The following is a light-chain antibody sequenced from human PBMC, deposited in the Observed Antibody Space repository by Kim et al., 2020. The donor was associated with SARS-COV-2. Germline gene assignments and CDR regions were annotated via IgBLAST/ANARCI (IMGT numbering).Light chain of an antibody. CDR2: DVS. CDR1: SSDVGRYNY. J-gene: IGLJ1*01. Sequence: GQSITISCPGTSSDVGRYNYVSWYQQHPGKAPKLMIYDVSNRPSGVSNRFSGSKSGNTASLTISGLQAEDEADYYCSSYTSSSTNVFGTGTKVTVL. CDR3: SSYTSSSTNV. V-gene: IGLV2-14*03.